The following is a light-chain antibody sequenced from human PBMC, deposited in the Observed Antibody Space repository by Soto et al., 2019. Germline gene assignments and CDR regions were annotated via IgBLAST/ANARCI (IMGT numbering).Light chain of an antibody. CDR3: SSYAGSNKV. CDR2: EVN. CDR1: NSDVGGYNY. Sequence: QSALTQPPSASGSPGQSVTISCTGTNSDVGGYNYVSWYQQHPGKAPKLMIYEVNKRPSGVPDRFSGSKSGNTASLTVSGLQAEDEADYYCSSYAGSNKVFGGGTKLTVL. V-gene: IGLV2-8*01. J-gene: IGLJ3*02.